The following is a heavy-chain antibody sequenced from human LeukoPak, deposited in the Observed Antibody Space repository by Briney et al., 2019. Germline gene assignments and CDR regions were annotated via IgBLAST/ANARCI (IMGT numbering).Heavy chain of an antibody. CDR3: ARWVAGPGFDY. Sequence: KPSQTLSLTCTVSGGSISSGGYYWSWIRQPPGKGLEWIGYIYYSGSTNYNPSLKSRVTISVDTSKNQFSLKLSSVTAADTAVYYCARWVAGPGFDYWGQGTLVTVSS. CDR1: GGSISSGGYY. J-gene: IGHJ4*02. V-gene: IGHV4-61*08. CDR2: IYYSGST. D-gene: IGHD6-19*01.